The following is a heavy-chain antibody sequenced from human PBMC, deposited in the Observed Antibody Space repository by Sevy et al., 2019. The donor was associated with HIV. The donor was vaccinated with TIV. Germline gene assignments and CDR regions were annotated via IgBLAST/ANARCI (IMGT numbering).Heavy chain of an antibody. CDR1: GYTFTSYY. CDR2: INPSGGST. J-gene: IGHJ6*02. CDR3: ARDPRINTGMDV. Sequence: ASVKVSCKASGYTFTSYYMHWERQAPGQGLEWMGIINPSGGSTSYAQKFQGRVTMTRDTSTSTVYMELSSLRSEDTAVYYRARDPRINTGMDVWGQGTTVTVSS. V-gene: IGHV1-46*01.